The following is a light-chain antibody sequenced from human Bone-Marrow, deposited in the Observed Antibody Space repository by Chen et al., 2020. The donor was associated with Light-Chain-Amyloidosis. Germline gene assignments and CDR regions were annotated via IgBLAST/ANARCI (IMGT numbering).Light chain of an antibody. Sequence: NFMLTQSHSASESPGKTVIISCTRSSGSMATNYVQWYQQRPGSSPTTVIYEDDQRPSRVPDRFSGSIDRSSNSASLTISGLKTEDEADYYCQSYQGSSQGVFGGETKLTVL. V-gene: IGLV6-57*01. CDR2: EDD. J-gene: IGLJ3*02. CDR1: SGSMATNY. CDR3: QSYQGSSQGV.